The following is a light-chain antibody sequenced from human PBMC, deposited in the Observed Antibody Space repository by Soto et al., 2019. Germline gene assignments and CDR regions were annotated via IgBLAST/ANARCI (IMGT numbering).Light chain of an antibody. Sequence: QSALTQPPSASGSPGQSVTISCTGSSSDVGGYNYVSWYQQHPGKAPKLMIYEVNKRPSGVPDRLSGSKSGNTASLTVSGLQAEDEADYYCSSYGGSNPVVFGGGTQLTVL. CDR1: SSDVGGYNY. CDR3: SSYGGSNPVV. V-gene: IGLV2-8*01. J-gene: IGLJ2*01. CDR2: EVN.